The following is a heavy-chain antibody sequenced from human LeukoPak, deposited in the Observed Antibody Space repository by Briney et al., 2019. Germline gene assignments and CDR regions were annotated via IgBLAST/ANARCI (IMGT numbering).Heavy chain of an antibody. CDR1: GFTFSDYY. Sequence: GGSLRLSCAASGFTFSDYYMTWIRQAPGKGLEWLSYISSSSDYTDYADSVKGRFTISRDNAKNSLYLQMNGLRAEDTAVYYCARDQPDYYDSSGYYRWGEGTLVTASS. CDR3: ARDQPDYYDSSGYYR. J-gene: IGHJ4*02. D-gene: IGHD3-22*01. CDR2: ISSSSDYT. V-gene: IGHV3-11*06.